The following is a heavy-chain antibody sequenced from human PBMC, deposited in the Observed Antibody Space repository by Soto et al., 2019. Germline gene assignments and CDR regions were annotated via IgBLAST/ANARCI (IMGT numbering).Heavy chain of an antibody. CDR3: ARDSRFGYCSGGSCYNWFDP. V-gene: IGHV1-69*13. J-gene: IGHJ5*02. CDR2: IIPIFGTA. D-gene: IGHD2-15*01. CDR1: GGTFSSYA. Sequence: SVKVSCKASGGTFSSYAISWVRQAPGQGLEWMGGIIPIFGTANYAQKFQGRVTITADESTSTAYMELSSLRSEDTAVYYCARDSRFGYCSGGSCYNWFDPWGQGTLVTVSS.